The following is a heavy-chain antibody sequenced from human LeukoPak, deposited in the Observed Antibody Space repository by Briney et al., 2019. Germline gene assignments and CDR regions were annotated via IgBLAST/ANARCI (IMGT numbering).Heavy chain of an antibody. CDR1: GGSLSGHY. CDR3: ARLLDNNISGDPDTFDV. D-gene: IGHD3-22*01. J-gene: IGHJ3*01. CDR2: VSYTGRT. Sequence: SGTLSLTCAVSGGSLSGHYWSWIRQPPGKRLEWIGYVSYTGRTKYNPSLQSRVIISIDTSKSQFSLKLTSVTSADTVEYSCARLLDNNISGDPDTFDVWGQETTVIVVS. V-gene: IGHV4-59*11.